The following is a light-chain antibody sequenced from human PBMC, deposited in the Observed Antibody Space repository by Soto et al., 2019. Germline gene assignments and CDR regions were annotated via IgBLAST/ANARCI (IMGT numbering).Light chain of an antibody. CDR3: QQYSSTFWT. Sequence: EIVFTQSPGTLSLSPGGRANPSCRARQSISSSYLAWYQQKPVQAPRLLVYGASSRATGIPDRFSGSVSGTDFTLTISRLEPEDFALYYCQQYSSTFWTFGQGTKV. J-gene: IGKJ1*01. CDR2: GAS. CDR1: QSISSSY. V-gene: IGKV3-20*01.